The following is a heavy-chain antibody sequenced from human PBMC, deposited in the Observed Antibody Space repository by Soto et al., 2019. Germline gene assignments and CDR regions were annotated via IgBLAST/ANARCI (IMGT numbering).Heavy chain of an antibody. J-gene: IGHJ6*02. Sequence: GEPLKISCQCSGYSFTNHWILWVRQMPGKGLELMGIIYPGDSDTKYSPSFQGQVTFSADKSISTAYLQWSSLKASDSAMYYCARRSGSGTNKYDSFHMDLWGQGTTVTVSS. D-gene: IGHD2-8*01. CDR3: ARRSGSGTNKYDSFHMDL. V-gene: IGHV5-51*01. CDR1: GYSFTNHW. CDR2: IYPGDSDT.